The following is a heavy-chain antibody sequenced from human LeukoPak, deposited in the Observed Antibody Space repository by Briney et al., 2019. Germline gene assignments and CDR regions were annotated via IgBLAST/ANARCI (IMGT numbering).Heavy chain of an antibody. CDR1: GFTFSRNG. J-gene: IGHJ6*03. Sequence: GGSLRLSCAASGFTFSRNGMTWVRQAPGKGLEWVSAISGSGGNTYYADSVKGRFTISRDNSKNTLYLQMNSLRAEDTALYYCARAQHYHMDVWGKGTTVTISS. V-gene: IGHV3-23*01. D-gene: IGHD3-3*02. CDR2: ISGSGGNT. CDR3: ARAQHYHMDV.